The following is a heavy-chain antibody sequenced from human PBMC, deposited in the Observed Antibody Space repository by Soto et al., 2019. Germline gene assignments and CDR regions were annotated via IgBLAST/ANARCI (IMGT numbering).Heavy chain of an antibody. V-gene: IGHV4-31*03. CDR2: IYYSGST. D-gene: IGHD3-10*02. CDR1: GGSISSGCYY. J-gene: IGHJ5*02. Sequence: SETLSLTCTVSGGSISSGCYYWSWIRQHPGKGLEWIGYIYYSGSTYYNPSLKSRVTISVDTSKNQFSLKLSSVTAADTAVYYCARGGRYYYVNWFDPWGQGTLVTVSS. CDR3: ARGGRYYYVNWFDP.